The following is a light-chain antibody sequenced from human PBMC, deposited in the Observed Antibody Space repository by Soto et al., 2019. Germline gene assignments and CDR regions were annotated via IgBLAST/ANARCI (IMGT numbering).Light chain of an antibody. CDR1: QNISRW. Sequence: DIQMTQSPSTLSASVGDRVTITCRASQNISRWLAWYQQKPGKAPQLLIYKASNLESGVPSRFSGSGSETEFTLTITSLQPDDFATYYCQQYYTYPLAFGQGTKVEIK. CDR2: KAS. V-gene: IGKV1-5*03. CDR3: QQYYTYPLA. J-gene: IGKJ1*01.